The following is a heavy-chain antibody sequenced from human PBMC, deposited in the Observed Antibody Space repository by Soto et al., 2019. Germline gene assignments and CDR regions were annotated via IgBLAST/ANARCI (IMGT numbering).Heavy chain of an antibody. Sequence: EVQLVESGGGLVKPGGSLRLSCAASAFTFRSYSMNWVRQAPGKGPEGVSFISSSSSYIYYADSVKGRFTISRDNAKNSLYLQMNSLRAEDTAVYYCARDRGSEIDYWGQGTLVTVSS. CDR2: ISSSSSYI. J-gene: IGHJ4*02. D-gene: IGHD3-10*01. V-gene: IGHV3-21*01. CDR1: AFTFRSYS. CDR3: ARDRGSEIDY.